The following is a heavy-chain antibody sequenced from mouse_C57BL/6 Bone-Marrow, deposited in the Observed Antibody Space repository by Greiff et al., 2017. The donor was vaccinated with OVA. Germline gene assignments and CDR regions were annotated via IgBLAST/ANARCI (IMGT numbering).Heavy chain of an antibody. CDR1: GYTFTSYW. V-gene: IGHV1-7*01. D-gene: IGHD3-2*02. CDR3: ATTAHVYYFDY. CDR2: INPSSGYT. Sequence: VKLQESGAELAKPGASVKLSCEASGYTFTSYWMHWVKQRPGQGLEWIGYINPSSGYTKYNQKYKDKATLTADKSSSTAYMQLSSLTYEDSAVYYCATTAHVYYFDYWGQGTTLTVSS. J-gene: IGHJ2*01.